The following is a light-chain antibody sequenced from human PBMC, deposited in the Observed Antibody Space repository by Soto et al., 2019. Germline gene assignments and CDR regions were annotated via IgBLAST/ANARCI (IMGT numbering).Light chain of an antibody. Sequence: EIVLTQSPVTLSLSPGERATLSCRASQSVSSYLAWYQQKPGQAPWLLIYDASNRATGIPARFSGSGSGTDFTLTISSLEPEDFAVYFCQQRSNWPPGVYTFGQGTKLEIK. V-gene: IGKV3-11*01. CDR3: QQRSNWPPGVYT. CDR2: DAS. J-gene: IGKJ2*01. CDR1: QSVSSY.